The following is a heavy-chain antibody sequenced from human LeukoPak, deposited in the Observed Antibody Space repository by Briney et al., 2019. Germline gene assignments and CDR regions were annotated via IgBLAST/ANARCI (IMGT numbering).Heavy chain of an antibody. CDR1: GYSFTSYW. V-gene: IGHV5-51*01. D-gene: IGHD6-13*01. Sequence: GESPKTFRRGSGYSFTSYWYGWVRQMPGKGLEWMGIIYPGDSDTRYSPSFQGQVTISADKSIITAYLQWSSLKASDTAMYYCARPIAAAGHYYYYGMDVWGQGTTVTVSS. CDR3: ARPIAAAGHYYYYGMDV. CDR2: IYPGDSDT. J-gene: IGHJ6*02.